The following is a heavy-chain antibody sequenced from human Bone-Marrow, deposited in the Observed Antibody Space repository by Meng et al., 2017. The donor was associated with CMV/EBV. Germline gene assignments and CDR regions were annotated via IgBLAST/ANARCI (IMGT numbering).Heavy chain of an antibody. CDR3: ARSPSSSPNYYGMDV. CDR1: GFTFSSYA. V-gene: IGHV3-23*01. Sequence: GGSLRLSCAASGFTFSSYAMSWVRQAPGKGLEWVSAISGSGGSTYYADSMKGRFTISRDNAKNSLYLQMNSLRVEDTAVYYCARSPSSSPNYYGMDVWGQGTTVTVSS. J-gene: IGHJ6*02. CDR2: ISGSGGST. D-gene: IGHD6-6*01.